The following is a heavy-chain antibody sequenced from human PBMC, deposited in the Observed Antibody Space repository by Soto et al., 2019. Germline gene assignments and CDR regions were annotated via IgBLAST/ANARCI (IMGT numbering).Heavy chain of an antibody. CDR3: ARHRYSYGVYYFDY. D-gene: IGHD5-18*01. V-gene: IGHV4-59*08. CDR2: IYYSGST. Sequence: QVQLQESGPGLVKPSETLSLTCIVSGGSISNYYWSWIRQPPGKGLEWIGYIYYSGSTNYNPSLTSRGTISVDTSKNQSSLKLSSVTAADTAVYYCARHRYSYGVYYFDYWGQGTLVTVSS. J-gene: IGHJ4*02. CDR1: GGSISNYY.